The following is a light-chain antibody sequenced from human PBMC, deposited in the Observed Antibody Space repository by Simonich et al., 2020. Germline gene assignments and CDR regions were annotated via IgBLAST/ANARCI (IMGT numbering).Light chain of an antibody. J-gene: IGLJ3*02. CDR3: CSYAGSSTWV. CDR1: SSEVGGYNY. V-gene: IGLV2-23*01. Sequence: QSALTQPASVSGSPGQSITISCTGTSSEVGGYNYVSWYQQHPGKAPKLMIYEGSKRPSGVSNRFSGSKSGNTASLTISGLQADDEADYYCCSYAGSSTWVFGGGTKLTVL. CDR2: EGS.